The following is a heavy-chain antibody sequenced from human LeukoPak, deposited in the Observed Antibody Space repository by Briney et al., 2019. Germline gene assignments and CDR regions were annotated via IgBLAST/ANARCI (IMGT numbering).Heavy chain of an antibody. Sequence: SETLSLTCTVSGGSISSYYWSWIRQPAGKGLEWIGRIYTSGSTNYNPSLKSRVTMSVDTSKNQFSLKLSSVTAADTAVYYCANGIRFLEWLIPDFDYWGQGTLVTVSS. J-gene: IGHJ4*02. CDR2: IYTSGST. V-gene: IGHV4-4*07. CDR3: ANGIRFLEWLIPDFDY. CDR1: GGSISSYY. D-gene: IGHD3-3*01.